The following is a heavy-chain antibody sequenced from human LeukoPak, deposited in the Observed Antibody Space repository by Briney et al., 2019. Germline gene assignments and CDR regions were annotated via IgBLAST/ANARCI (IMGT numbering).Heavy chain of an antibody. CDR2: IYYSGST. J-gene: IGHJ6*03. D-gene: IGHD3-10*01. V-gene: IGHV4-59*01. CDR1: GGSISSYY. Sequence: SETLSLTCTVSGGSISSYYWSWIRQPPGKGLEWIGYIYYSGSTNYNPSLKSRVTISVDTSKNQFSLKLSTVTAADTAVYYCARGRSSMVRGYYYYYMDVWGKGTTVTISS. CDR3: ARGRSSMVRGYYYYYMDV.